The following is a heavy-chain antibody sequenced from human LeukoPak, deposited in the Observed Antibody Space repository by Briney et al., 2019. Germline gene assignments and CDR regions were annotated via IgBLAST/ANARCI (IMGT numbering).Heavy chain of an antibody. CDR1: GGTFSSYA. Sequence: ASVKVSCKASGGTFSSYAISWVRQASGQGLEWMGIINPSGGSTSYAQKFQGRVTMTRDTSTSTVYMELSSLRSEDTAVYYCARAAITRDGYNSALDYWGQGTLVTVSS. J-gene: IGHJ4*02. D-gene: IGHD5-24*01. V-gene: IGHV1-46*01. CDR3: ARAAITRDGYNSALDY. CDR2: INPSGGST.